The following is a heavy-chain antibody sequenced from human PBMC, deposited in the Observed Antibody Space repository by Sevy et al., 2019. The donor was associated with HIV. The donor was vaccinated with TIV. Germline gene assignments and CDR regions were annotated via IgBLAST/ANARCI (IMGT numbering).Heavy chain of an antibody. CDR2: ISSSSSTI. Sequence: GGSLRLSCAASGFTFSSYSMNWVRQAPGKGLEWVSYISSSSSTIYYADSVRDRFTISRDNAKNSLYLQMNSLRDEDTAVYYCARDGYSSGWQSDTYYYYGMDVWGQGTTVTVSS. CDR1: GFTFSSYS. D-gene: IGHD6-19*01. V-gene: IGHV3-48*02. CDR3: ARDGYSSGWQSDTYYYYGMDV. J-gene: IGHJ6*02.